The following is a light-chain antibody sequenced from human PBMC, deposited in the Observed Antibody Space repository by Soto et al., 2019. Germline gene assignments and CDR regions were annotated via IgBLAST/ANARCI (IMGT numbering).Light chain of an antibody. CDR3: QQYRTSPPTWT. V-gene: IGKV3-20*01. CDR1: ESVTDNQ. Sequence: EIVLTQSPGTLSLSPGERATLSCRSSESVTDNQLAWYQQKPGQGPRLLIYAISTRATGVPDRFSGSGSGTDFTLTISRLEPEDFAVYYCQQYRTSPPTWTFGQGTKVDIK. J-gene: IGKJ1*01. CDR2: AIS.